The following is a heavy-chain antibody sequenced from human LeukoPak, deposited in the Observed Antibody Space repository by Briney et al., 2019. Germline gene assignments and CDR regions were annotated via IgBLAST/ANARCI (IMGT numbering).Heavy chain of an antibody. Sequence: SVKVSCKASGGTFSSYAISWVRQAPGQGLEWMGGIIPIFGTANYAQKFQGRVTITADESTSTAYMQLSSLRSEDTAVYYCARGSPGEPEYYWYFDLWGRGTLVTVSS. CDR2: IIPIFGTA. D-gene: IGHD7-27*01. CDR1: GGTFSSYA. V-gene: IGHV1-69*13. J-gene: IGHJ2*01. CDR3: ARGSPGEPEYYWYFDL.